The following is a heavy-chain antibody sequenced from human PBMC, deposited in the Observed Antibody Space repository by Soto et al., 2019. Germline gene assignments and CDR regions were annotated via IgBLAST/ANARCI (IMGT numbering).Heavy chain of an antibody. J-gene: IGHJ3*01. Sequence: QVQLQESGPGLVKPSETLSLTCTVSGVSVSSGSYYWGWVRQPPGKGLEWIGYVYYSGSTRYNTSLKSRVTIAVDKSKNQFSLMLRSVTAADTAVYCCARRWAREYGLDFWGQGTMVTVSS. D-gene: IGHD3-10*01. CDR2: VYYSGST. CDR1: GVSVSSGSYY. CDR3: ARRWAREYGLDF. V-gene: IGHV4-61*01.